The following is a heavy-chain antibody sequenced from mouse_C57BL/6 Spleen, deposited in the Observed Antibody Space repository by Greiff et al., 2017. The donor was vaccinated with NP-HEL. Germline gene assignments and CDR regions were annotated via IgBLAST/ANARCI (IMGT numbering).Heavy chain of an antibody. D-gene: IGHD2-14*01. CDR3: AREGIGGGFAY. Sequence: QVQLQQSGAELVRPGTSVKVSCKASGYAFTNYLIEWVKQRPGQGLEWIGVINPGSGGTNYNEKFKGKATLTADKSSSTAYMQLSSLTSEDSAVYFCAREGIGGGFAYWGQGTLVTVSA. J-gene: IGHJ3*01. CDR1: GYAFTNYL. V-gene: IGHV1-54*01. CDR2: INPGSGGT.